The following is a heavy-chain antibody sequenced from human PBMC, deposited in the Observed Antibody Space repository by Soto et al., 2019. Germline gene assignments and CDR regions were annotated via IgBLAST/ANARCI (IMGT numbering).Heavy chain of an antibody. CDR3: ARDQGSSIAARPFDY. D-gene: IGHD6-6*01. CDR1: GDSVSSKSAA. J-gene: IGHJ4*02. CDR2: TYYRSKWYN. V-gene: IGHV6-1*01. Sequence: SQTLSLTCAISGDSVSSKSAAWNGIRQSPSRGLEWLGRTYYRSKWYNDYAVSVKSRITINPDTSKNQFSLQLNSVTPEDTAVYYCARDQGSSIAARPFDYWGQGTLVTVSS.